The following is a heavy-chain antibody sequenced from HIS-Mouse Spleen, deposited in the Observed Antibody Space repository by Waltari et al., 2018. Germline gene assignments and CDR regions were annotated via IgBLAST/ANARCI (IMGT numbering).Heavy chain of an antibody. CDR1: GGSISSSSYY. J-gene: IGHJ2*01. D-gene: IGHD6-13*01. CDR2: IYFSGRT. Sequence: QLQLQESGPGLVKPSETLSLTCTVPGGSISSSSYYWGWLRQPPGKGLGWIGSIYFSGRTYYSPSLKRRVTISVDTSKNQFSLKLSSVTAADTAVYYCAREIPYSSSWYDWYFDLWGRGTLVTVSS. V-gene: IGHV4-39*07. CDR3: AREIPYSSSWYDWYFDL.